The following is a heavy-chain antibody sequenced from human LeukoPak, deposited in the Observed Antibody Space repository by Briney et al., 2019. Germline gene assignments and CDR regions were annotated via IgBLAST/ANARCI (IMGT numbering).Heavy chain of an antibody. CDR1: GFPFSNAW. J-gene: IGHJ4*02. CDR3: ATDRPWRGVY. D-gene: IGHD3-10*01. CDR2: IKTQTDAGTT. Sequence: GGSLRLSGAASGFPFSNAWMNWVRQAPGKGLEWGGRIKTQTDAGTTDYAASVKGRFTISRDDSKNTLYLQMSRLKTDDTAVYYCATDRPWRGVYWGQGTLVTVSS. V-gene: IGHV3-15*01.